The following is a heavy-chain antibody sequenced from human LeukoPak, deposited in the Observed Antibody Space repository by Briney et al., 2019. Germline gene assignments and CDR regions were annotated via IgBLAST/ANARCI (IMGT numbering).Heavy chain of an antibody. CDR1: VYTFTDYY. CDR2: INPNSGGT. CDR3: ARGGLMYYFDY. V-gene: IGHV1-2*02. D-gene: IGHD1-26*01. J-gene: IGHJ4*02. Sequence: GASVKVSCQASVYTFTDYYIHWVGPAPGRGPAWMGWINPNSGGTNYAQKFQGRVTMTRDTSISTADMELSGLKSDDTAVYYCARGGLMYYFDYWGQGTLVTVSS.